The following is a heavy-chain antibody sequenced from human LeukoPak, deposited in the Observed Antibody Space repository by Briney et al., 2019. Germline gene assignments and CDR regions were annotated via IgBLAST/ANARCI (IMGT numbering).Heavy chain of an antibody. CDR1: GFTFSSYW. CDR3: ARGPGKYSSSWYSDY. J-gene: IGHJ4*02. V-gene: IGHV3-74*01. D-gene: IGHD6-13*01. Sequence: GGSLRLSCAVSGFTFSSYWMHWVRQAPGKGLVWVSHIKTDGSTTAYADSVKGRFTISRDNSKNTLYLQVNSLRADDTAVYYCARGPGKYSSSWYSDYWGQGTLVTVSS. CDR2: IKTDGSTT.